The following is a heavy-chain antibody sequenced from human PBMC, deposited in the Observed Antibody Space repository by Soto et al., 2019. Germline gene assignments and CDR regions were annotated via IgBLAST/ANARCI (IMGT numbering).Heavy chain of an antibody. Sequence: PSETLSLTCDVYGGAFSGYYWSWIRQHPGKGLEWIGEINHSGSTNYNPSLKSRVTISVDTSKNQFSLKLSSVTAADTAVYYCARGYIAAAGLPFDYWGQGTLVTVSS. CDR3: ARGYIAAAGLPFDY. J-gene: IGHJ4*02. D-gene: IGHD6-13*01. CDR1: GGAFSGYY. V-gene: IGHV4-34*01. CDR2: INHSGST.